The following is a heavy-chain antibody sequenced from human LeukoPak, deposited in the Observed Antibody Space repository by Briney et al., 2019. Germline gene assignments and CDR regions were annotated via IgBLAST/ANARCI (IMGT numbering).Heavy chain of an antibody. CDR3: ARDNGSGYYYDY. CDR1: GGSISRYY. Sequence: SETLSLTCTVSGGSISRYYWSWIRQPPGKGLEWIGYIYYGGSTNYNPSLKSRVTMSVDTSKNQFSLKLSSVTAADTAVYYCARDNGSGYYYDYWGQGTLVTVSS. D-gene: IGHD3-22*01. CDR2: IYYGGST. V-gene: IGHV4-59*01. J-gene: IGHJ4*02.